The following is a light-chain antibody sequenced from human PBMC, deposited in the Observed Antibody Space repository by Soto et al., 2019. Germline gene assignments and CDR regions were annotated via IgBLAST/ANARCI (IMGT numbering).Light chain of an antibody. CDR3: VLYMGSGIWV. V-gene: IGLV8-61*01. J-gene: IGLJ3*02. CDR2: STN. Sequence: QAVVTQEPSFSVSPARTVTLTCGLSSGSVSTNYYPTWYQQTPGQAPRTLIYSTNTRSSGVTDRFSGSILGIKDALTVQGAKADDQSDYYCVLYMGSGIWVFGGGTKATV. CDR1: SGSVSTNYY.